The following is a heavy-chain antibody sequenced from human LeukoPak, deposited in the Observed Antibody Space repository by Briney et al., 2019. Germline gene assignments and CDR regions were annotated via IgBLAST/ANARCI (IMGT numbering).Heavy chain of an antibody. CDR3: ARARRGYSYGYIDY. Sequence: SETLSLTCTVSGGSISSGGYYWSWIRQHPGKGLEWIGYIYYSGSTYYNPSLKSRVTISVDTSKNQFSLKLSSVTAADTAVYYCARARRGYSYGYIDYWGQGTLVTVSS. CDR1: GGSISSGGYY. D-gene: IGHD5-18*01. J-gene: IGHJ4*02. V-gene: IGHV4-31*03. CDR2: IYYSGST.